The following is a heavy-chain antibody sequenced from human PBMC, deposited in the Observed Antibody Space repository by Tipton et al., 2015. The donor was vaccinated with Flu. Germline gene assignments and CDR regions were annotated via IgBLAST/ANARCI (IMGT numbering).Heavy chain of an antibody. CDR2: IYHNGDI. J-gene: IGHJ4*02. CDR1: GYSISRGYY. Sequence: VSGYSISRGYYWGWIRQPPGKGLEWIGSIYHNGDIHFNPSLKGRVSISVDTSNNRFSLNLTSVTAADTAVYYCARAEIGDFDYWGQGTLVTVSS. D-gene: IGHD2/OR15-2a*01. V-gene: IGHV4-38-2*02. CDR3: ARAEIGDFDY.